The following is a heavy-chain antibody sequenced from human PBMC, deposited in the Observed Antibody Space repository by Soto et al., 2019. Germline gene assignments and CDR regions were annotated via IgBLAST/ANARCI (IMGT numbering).Heavy chain of an antibody. D-gene: IGHD2-8*01. J-gene: IGHJ6*02. Sequence: ASVKVSCKASGYSFTDYHIHWVRQAPGQGLEWLGRINPKSGGTSTAQKFQGWVTMARDRSISTVYMELTRLRSDDTAVYFCARGHSTDCSNGVCSFFYNHEMDVWGQGTTVTVSS. V-gene: IGHV1-2*04. CDR1: GYSFTDYH. CDR3: ARGHSTDCSNGVCSFFYNHEMDV. CDR2: INPKSGGT.